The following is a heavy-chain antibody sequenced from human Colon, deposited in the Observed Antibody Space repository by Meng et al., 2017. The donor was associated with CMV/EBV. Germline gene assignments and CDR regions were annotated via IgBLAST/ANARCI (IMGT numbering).Heavy chain of an antibody. Sequence: SETLSPTCTVSGESMRSHYWSWIRQPPGKGLEWMGHVYYSGSATYSPSPRSGVSISVDMSKKQFSLKVRSVTDADPAMYICARGLGHASNNSHDYWGQGMLVTVSS. D-gene: IGHD5-24*01. CDR2: VYYSGSA. CDR1: GESMRSHY. CDR3: ARGLGHASNNSHDY. V-gene: IGHV4-59*11. J-gene: IGHJ4*02.